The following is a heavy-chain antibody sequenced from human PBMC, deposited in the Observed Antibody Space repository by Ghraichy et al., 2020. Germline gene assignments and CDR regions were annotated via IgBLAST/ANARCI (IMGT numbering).Heavy chain of an antibody. CDR3: GRVDGDGSGTLYGIDV. D-gene: IGHD3-10*01. CDR2: IRPGSGNT. CDR1: GYIFTSYY. J-gene: IGHJ6*02. Sequence: ASVKVSCKTSGYIFTSYYVSWVRQAPGQGLEWMGIIRPGSGNTNYAPKFQGRVTMTRDTSTTTVYMELSSLRSEDTAVYYCGRVDGDGSGTLYGIDVWGQGTTVTVSS. V-gene: IGHV1-46*01.